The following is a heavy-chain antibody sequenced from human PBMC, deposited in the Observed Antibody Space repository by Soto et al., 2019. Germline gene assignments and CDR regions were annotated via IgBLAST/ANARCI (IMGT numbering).Heavy chain of an antibody. J-gene: IGHJ3*02. V-gene: IGHV3-23*01. CDR1: GFTFSSYA. D-gene: IGHD6-19*01. CDR2: ISGSGGST. CDR3: AKDRSRGWYGRGAFDI. Sequence: EVQLLESGGGLVQPGGSLRLSCAASGFTFSSYAMSWVRQAPGKGLEWVSAISGSGGSTYYADSVKGRFTISRDNSKNTLYLQMNSLRAEDTAVYYCAKDRSRGWYGRGAFDIWGQGTMVTVSS.